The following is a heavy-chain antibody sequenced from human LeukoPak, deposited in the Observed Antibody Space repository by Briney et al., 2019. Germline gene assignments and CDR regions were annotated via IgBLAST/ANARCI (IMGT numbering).Heavy chain of an antibody. CDR2: ISAYNGNT. V-gene: IGHV1-18*01. D-gene: IGHD6-19*01. Sequence: ASVKVSCKASGYTFTSYDINWVRQATGQGLEWMGWISAYNGNTNYAQKLQGRVTMTTDTSTSTAYMELRSLRSDDTAVYYCARDLNVAHSSGWTDYWGQGTLVTVSS. CDR1: GYTFTSYD. CDR3: ARDLNVAHSSGWTDY. J-gene: IGHJ4*02.